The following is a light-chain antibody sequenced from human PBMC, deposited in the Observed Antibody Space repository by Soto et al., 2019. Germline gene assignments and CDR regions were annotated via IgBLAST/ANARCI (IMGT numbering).Light chain of an antibody. V-gene: IGKV3-15*01. CDR3: QHYNNWPPWT. J-gene: IGKJ1*01. Sequence: EILMTQSPATLSVSPGERATLSCRASQSVSSNVAWYQQKHCQAPRLLIYVASTRATGIPARFSGSGSGSEFTLTISSLQSEDFAVYYCQHYNNWPPWTFGQGTKVEIK. CDR2: VAS. CDR1: QSVSSN.